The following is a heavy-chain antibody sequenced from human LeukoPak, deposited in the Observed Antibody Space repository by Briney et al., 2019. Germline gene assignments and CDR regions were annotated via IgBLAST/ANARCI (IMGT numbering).Heavy chain of an antibody. CDR2: INPSGGST. V-gene: IGHV1-46*01. D-gene: IGHD3-22*01. J-gene: IGHJ3*02. Sequence: ASVKVSCKASGYTFTSYYMHWVRQAPGQGLEWMGIINPSGGSTSYAQKFQGRVTMTRDTSTSTVYMELSSLRSEDTAVYYCAREATDSSGYYFIGKAHDAFDIWGQGTMVTVSS. CDR1: GYTFTSYY. CDR3: AREATDSSGYYFIGKAHDAFDI.